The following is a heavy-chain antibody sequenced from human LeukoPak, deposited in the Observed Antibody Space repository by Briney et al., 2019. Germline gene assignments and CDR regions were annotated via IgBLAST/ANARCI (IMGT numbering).Heavy chain of an antibody. V-gene: IGHV3-7*02. CDR3: AKRGTYSDSWTGYIHDAFDI. CDR1: GFIFSNYW. J-gene: IGHJ3*02. Sequence: GGSLRLSCSASGFIFSNYWMTWVRQAPGKGLEWVANIKQNGSEKYYVDSVKGRFTISRDNAKKSLYLQMNSLRAEDTAVYFCAKRGTYSDSWTGYIHDAFDIWGRGTPVTVS. D-gene: IGHD3/OR15-3a*01. CDR2: IKQNGSEK.